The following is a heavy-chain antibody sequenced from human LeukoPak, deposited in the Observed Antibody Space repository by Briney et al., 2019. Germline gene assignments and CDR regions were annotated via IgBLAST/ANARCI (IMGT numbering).Heavy chain of an antibody. D-gene: IGHD6-13*01. CDR1: GYTLTELS. V-gene: IGHV1-24*01. J-gene: IGHJ3*02. Sequence: ASVKVSCKVSGYTLTELSMHWVRQAPGKGLEWMGGFDPEDGETIYAQKFQGRVTMTEDTSTDTAYMELSSLRSEDTAVYYCATVGPNPGAAEYAFDIWGQGTMVTVSS. CDR2: FDPEDGET. CDR3: ATVGPNPGAAEYAFDI.